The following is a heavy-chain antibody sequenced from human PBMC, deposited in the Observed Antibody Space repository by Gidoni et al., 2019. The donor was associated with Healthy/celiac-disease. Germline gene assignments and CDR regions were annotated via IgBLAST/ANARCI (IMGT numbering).Heavy chain of an antibody. CDR2: FDPEDGET. D-gene: IGHD3-10*01. J-gene: IGHJ3*02. CDR3: ATFSYGSGSYPLVGALDAFDI. CDR1: GYTLTELS. V-gene: IGHV1-24*01. Sequence: QVQLVQSGAEVKKPGASVKVSCKVSGYTLTELSMHWVRQAPGKGLEWMGGFDPEDGETIYAQKFQGRVTMTEDTSTDTAYMELSSLRSEDTAVYYCATFSYGSGSYPLVGALDAFDIWGQGTMVTVSS.